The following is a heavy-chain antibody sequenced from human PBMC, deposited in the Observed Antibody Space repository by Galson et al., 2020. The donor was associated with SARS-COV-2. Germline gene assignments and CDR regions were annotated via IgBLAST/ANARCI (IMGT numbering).Heavy chain of an antibody. J-gene: IGHJ1*01. V-gene: IGHV3-74*01. CDR1: GFTFRSPW. CDR3: ARSTYSTSSQV. Sequence: GESLKISCAASGFTFRSPWMHWVRQAPGKGLAWVSRINNDGSSTSYADSVKGRFTVSRDNAKNTLYLQMNSLRAEDTAVYYCARSTYSTSSQVWGQGTLVTVSS. D-gene: IGHD6-6*01. CDR2: INNDGSST.